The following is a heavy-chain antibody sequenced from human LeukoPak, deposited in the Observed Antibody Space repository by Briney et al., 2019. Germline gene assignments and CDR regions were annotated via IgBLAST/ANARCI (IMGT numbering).Heavy chain of an antibody. Sequence: ASVKVSCKASGYTFTSYGISWVRQAPGQGLEWMGWISAYNGNTNYAQKLQGRVTMTTDTSTSTAYMELRSLRSDDTAVYYCAKGDSGYDRDAFDIWGQGTMVTVSS. CDR1: GYTFTSYG. CDR2: ISAYNGNT. CDR3: AKGDSGYDRDAFDI. V-gene: IGHV1-18*01. D-gene: IGHD5-12*01. J-gene: IGHJ3*02.